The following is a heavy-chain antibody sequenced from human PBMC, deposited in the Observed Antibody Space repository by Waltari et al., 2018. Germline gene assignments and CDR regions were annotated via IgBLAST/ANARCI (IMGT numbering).Heavy chain of an antibody. D-gene: IGHD1-7*01. CDR1: GFTFGNYA. Sequence: EVQLLESGGGLIHPGGSLRLSCAASGFTFGNYAMNWVRQAPGKGLEWVSTISASGGSTYYADSVKGRLTISRDNSKNTLFLQMNSLRAEDTAVYYCAKDRRITGTTDPSGFDYWGQGTLVTVSS. CDR2: ISASGGST. J-gene: IGHJ4*02. V-gene: IGHV3-23*01. CDR3: AKDRRITGTTDPSGFDY.